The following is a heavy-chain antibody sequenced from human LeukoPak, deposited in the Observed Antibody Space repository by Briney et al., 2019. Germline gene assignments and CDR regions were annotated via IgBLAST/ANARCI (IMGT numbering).Heavy chain of an antibody. Sequence: QPGGSLRLSCAASGFTFSSYGMHWVRQAPGKGLEWVAVIWYDGSNKYYADSVKGRFTISRDNSKNTLYLQMSSLRAEDTAVYFCAKNRGANYYNYYMDVWGKGTTVTVSS. CDR3: AKNRGANYYNYYMDV. CDR2: IWYDGSNK. D-gene: IGHD4/OR15-4a*01. V-gene: IGHV3-33*06. J-gene: IGHJ6*03. CDR1: GFTFSSYG.